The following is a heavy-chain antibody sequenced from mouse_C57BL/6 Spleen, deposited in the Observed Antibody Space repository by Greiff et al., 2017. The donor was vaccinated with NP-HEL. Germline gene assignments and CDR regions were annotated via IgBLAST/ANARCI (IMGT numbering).Heavy chain of an antibody. J-gene: IGHJ2*01. D-gene: IGHD2-1*01. CDR3: ASVYYDYFDY. V-gene: IGHV1-82*01. Sequence: QLQQSGPELVKPGASVKISCKASGYAFSSSWMNWVKQRPGKGLEWIGRIYPGDGDTNYNGKFKGKATLTADKSSSTAYMQLSSLTSEDSAVYFCASVYYDYFDYWGQGTTLTVSS. CDR1: GYAFSSSW. CDR2: IYPGDGDT.